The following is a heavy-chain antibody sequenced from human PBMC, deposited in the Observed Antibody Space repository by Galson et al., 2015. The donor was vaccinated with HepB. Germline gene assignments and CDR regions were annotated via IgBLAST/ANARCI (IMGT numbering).Heavy chain of an antibody. V-gene: IGHV3-11*01. D-gene: IGHD3-10*01. CDR3: AKEGGSGSYDRLDY. CDR1: GFTFSDYY. CDR2: ISSSGTTI. Sequence: SLRLSCAASGFTFSDYYMTWIRQAPGQGLEWVSYISSSGTTIYYADSVKGRFTISRDISKNTLYLQMISLRVEDTAVYYCAKEGGSGSYDRLDYWGQGTLVTVSS. J-gene: IGHJ4*02.